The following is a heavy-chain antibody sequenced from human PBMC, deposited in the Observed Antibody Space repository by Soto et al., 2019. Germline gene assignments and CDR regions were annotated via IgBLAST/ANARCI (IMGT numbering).Heavy chain of an antibody. CDR3: ARVGGIGAPPGTDY. V-gene: IGHV1-69*01. Sequence: QVQLVQSGAEVKKPGSSVKVSCKASGGIFSSYAISWLRQAPGQGLEWMGAVIPILGQAYYAQDLQDRVSSTADESTRTTYMELSSLRSEYTAVYFGARVGGIGAPPGTDYWGQGTLVTVSS. J-gene: IGHJ4*02. CDR1: GGIFSSYA. CDR2: VIPILGQA. D-gene: IGHD6-6*01.